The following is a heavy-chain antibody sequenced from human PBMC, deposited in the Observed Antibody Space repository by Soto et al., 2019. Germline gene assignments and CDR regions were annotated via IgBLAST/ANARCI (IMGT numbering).Heavy chain of an antibody. Sequence: ASVKVSCKASGYTFTSYGISWVRQAPGQGLEWMGWISAYNGNTNYAQKHQGRVTMTTDTSTSTAYMELRSLRSDDTAVYYCARDLFYCSGGSCYVDYWGQGTLVTVSS. CDR2: ISAYNGNT. V-gene: IGHV1-18*01. J-gene: IGHJ4*02. CDR1: GYTFTSYG. CDR3: ARDLFYCSGGSCYVDY. D-gene: IGHD2-15*01.